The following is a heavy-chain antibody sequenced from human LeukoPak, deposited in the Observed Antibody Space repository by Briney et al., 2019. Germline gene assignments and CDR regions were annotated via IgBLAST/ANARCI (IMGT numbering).Heavy chain of an antibody. CDR3: AKATSSVLMVYAFDY. CDR1: GFTFDDYA. J-gene: IGHJ4*02. CDR2: ISWNSGSI. Sequence: GGSLRLSCAASGFTFDDYAMHWVRHAPGKGLEWVSGISWNSGSIGYADSVKGRFTISRDNAKNSLYLQMNSLRAEDMALYYCAKATSSVLMVYAFDYWGQGTLVTISS. D-gene: IGHD2-8*01. V-gene: IGHV3-9*03.